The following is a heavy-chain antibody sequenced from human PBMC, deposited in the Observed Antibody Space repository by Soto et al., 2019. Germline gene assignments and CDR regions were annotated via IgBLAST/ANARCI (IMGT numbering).Heavy chain of an antibody. Sequence: GGSLRLSCAASGFTFSSYWMSWVRQAPGKGLEWVANIKQDGSEKYYVDSVKGRFTISRDNAKNSLYLQMNSLRAEDTAVYYCARARDYDFWSGYPEFDPWGQGTLVTVSS. CDR3: ARARDYDFWSGYPEFDP. CDR1: GFTFSSYW. D-gene: IGHD3-3*01. V-gene: IGHV3-7*01. CDR2: IKQDGSEK. J-gene: IGHJ5*02.